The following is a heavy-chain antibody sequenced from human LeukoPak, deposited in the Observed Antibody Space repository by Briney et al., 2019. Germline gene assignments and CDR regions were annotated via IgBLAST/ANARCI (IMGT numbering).Heavy chain of an antibody. J-gene: IGHJ4*02. D-gene: IGHD2-2*01. Sequence: SETLSLTCTVSGGSISSSSYYWGWIRQPPGKGLEWIGSIYYSGSTYYNPSLKSRVTISVDTSKNQFSLKLSSVTAADTAVYYCARWQPYCSSTSCYAVTPFFDYWGQGTLVTVSS. CDR3: ARWQPYCSSTSCYAVTPFFDY. CDR1: GGSISSSSYY. V-gene: IGHV4-39*01. CDR2: IYYSGST.